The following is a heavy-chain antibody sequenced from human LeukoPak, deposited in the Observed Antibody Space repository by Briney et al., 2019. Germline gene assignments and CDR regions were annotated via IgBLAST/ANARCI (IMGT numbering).Heavy chain of an antibody. Sequence: PGGSLRLSCAASGFTFTSYWMHWVRQAPGKGLVWVSRINSDGSSTSYADSVKGRFTISRDNAKNTLYLQLNSLRAEDTAVYYCAGGGLYSSRWYYYYGMDVWGQGTTVTVSS. J-gene: IGHJ6*02. D-gene: IGHD6-13*01. V-gene: IGHV3-74*01. CDR3: AGGGLYSSRWYYYYGMDV. CDR1: GFTFTSYW. CDR2: INSDGSST.